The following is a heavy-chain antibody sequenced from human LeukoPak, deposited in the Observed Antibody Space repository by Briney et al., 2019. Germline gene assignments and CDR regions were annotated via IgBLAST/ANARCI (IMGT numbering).Heavy chain of an antibody. V-gene: IGHV5-51*01. CDR2: IYPGDSDT. CDR1: GYSFTSYW. Sequence: GESPKISCKGSGYSFTSYWIGWVRQMPGKGLEWMGIIYPGDSDTRYSSSFQGQVTISADKSISTAYLQWSSLKASDTAMYYCARLGLEYCSSTSCYAGGWFDPWGQGTLVTVSS. J-gene: IGHJ5*02. D-gene: IGHD2-2*01. CDR3: ARLGLEYCSSTSCYAGGWFDP.